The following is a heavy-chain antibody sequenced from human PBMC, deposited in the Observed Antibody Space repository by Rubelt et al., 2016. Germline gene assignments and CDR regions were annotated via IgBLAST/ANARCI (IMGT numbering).Heavy chain of an antibody. CDR1: GGSFSGYY. J-gene: IGHJ4*02. CDR2: INHSGST. CDR3: ARGKEGLGVTMMDY. Sequence: QVQLQQWGAGLLKPSETLSLTCAVYGGSFSGYYWSWIRQPPGKGLEWIGEINHSGSTNYNPSLKSRVTISVDSSKNQVSLKLSSVTAADTDVYYCARGKEGLGVTMMDYWGQGTLVTVSS. V-gene: IGHV4-34*01. D-gene: IGHD3-22*01.